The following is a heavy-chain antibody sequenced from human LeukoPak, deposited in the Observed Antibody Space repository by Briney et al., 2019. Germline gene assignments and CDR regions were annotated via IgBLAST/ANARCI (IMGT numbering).Heavy chain of an antibody. V-gene: IGHV3-33*01. J-gene: IGHJ4*02. CDR1: GFTFSSYG. D-gene: IGHD3-3*01. CDR2: IWYDGSNK. CDR3: ARDRSYDFWSGYSTPDY. Sequence: GGSLRLSCAASGFTFSSYGMHWVRQAPGKGLEWVAVIWYDGSNKYYADSVKGRFTISRDNSKNTLDLQMNSLRAEDTAVYYCARDRSYDFWSGYSTPDYWSQGTLVTVSS.